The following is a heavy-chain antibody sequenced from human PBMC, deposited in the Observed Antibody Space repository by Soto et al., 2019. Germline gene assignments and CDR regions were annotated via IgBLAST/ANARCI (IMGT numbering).Heavy chain of an antibody. D-gene: IGHD3-9*01. Sequence: ASVKVSCKASGGTFSSYTISWVRQAPGQGLEWMGRIIPILGIANYAQKFQGRVTITADKSTSTAYMELSSLRSEDTAVYYCARDPYYDILTGYPTDYYYYMDVWGKGTTVTVSS. CDR2: IIPILGIA. CDR3: ARDPYYDILTGYPTDYYYYMDV. J-gene: IGHJ6*03. CDR1: GGTFSSYT. V-gene: IGHV1-69*04.